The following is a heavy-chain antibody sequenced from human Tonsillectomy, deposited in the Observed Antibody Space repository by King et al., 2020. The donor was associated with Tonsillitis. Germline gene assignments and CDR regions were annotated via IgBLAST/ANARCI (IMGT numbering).Heavy chain of an antibody. Sequence: VQLQQWGAGLLKPSDTLSLTCAVSGGSFMRYHWTWIRQPPGKGLEWIGEINPSGSTHYNPSLKSPVTISVETSKNQFSLNLGSVTAADTAVYYCSSKTYYNFWTGLDYWGQGTLVTVSS. D-gene: IGHD3-3*01. V-gene: IGHV4-34*01. CDR3: SSKTYYNFWTGLDY. J-gene: IGHJ4*02. CDR1: GGSFMRYH. CDR2: INPSGST.